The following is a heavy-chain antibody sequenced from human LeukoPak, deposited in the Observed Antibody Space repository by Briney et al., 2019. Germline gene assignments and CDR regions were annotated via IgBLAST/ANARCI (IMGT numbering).Heavy chain of an antibody. J-gene: IGHJ5*02. CDR3: ARGGYYGSGNDFRFDP. CDR2: IYTSGST. CDR1: GGSISSGSYY. V-gene: IGHV4-61*02. Sequence: SQTLSLTCTVSGGSISSGSYYWSWIRQPAGKGLEWIGRIYTSGSTNYNPSLKSRVTISVDTSKNQFSLKLSSVTAADAAVYYCARGGYYGSGNDFRFDPWGQGTLVTVSS. D-gene: IGHD3-10*01.